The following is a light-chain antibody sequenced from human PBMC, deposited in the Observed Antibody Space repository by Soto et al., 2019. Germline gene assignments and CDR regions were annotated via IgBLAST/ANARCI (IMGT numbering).Light chain of an antibody. V-gene: IGKV1-5*01. J-gene: IGKJ1*01. CDR1: QSISSW. CDR2: DAS. CDR3: QQYNSYSRT. Sequence: DIQMTQSPSTLSASVGDRVTITCRASQSISSWLAWYQQKPGKAPKLLIYDASSLESGVPSRFSGSGSGTEXXXTISSLQPDDFATYYCQQYNSYSRTFGQGTKVEIK.